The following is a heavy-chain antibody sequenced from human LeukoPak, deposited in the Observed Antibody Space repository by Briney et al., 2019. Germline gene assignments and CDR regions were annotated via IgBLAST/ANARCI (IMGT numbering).Heavy chain of an antibody. CDR1: GCTFSSYA. Sequence: GGSLRLSCAVSGCTFSSYAMHWVRQAPGKGLEWVEVIAYDGSNKYYADSVKGRFTISRDKSKNTLYLQMNSQRAEDTAVYYCARDAGYCSSTSCQYYYGMVVWGQRTTVTVSS. CDR3: ARDAGYCSSTSCQYYYGMVV. V-gene: IGHV3-30-3*01. J-gene: IGHJ6*02. CDR2: IAYDGSNK. D-gene: IGHD2-2*01.